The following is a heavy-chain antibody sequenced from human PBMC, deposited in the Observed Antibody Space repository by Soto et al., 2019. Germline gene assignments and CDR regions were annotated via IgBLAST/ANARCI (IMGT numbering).Heavy chain of an antibody. CDR3: AKDYAYWDGARCYPRLDY. D-gene: IGHD2-15*01. CDR2: ISYDGTNK. V-gene: IGHV3-30*18. Sequence: QVQLVESGGGVVQPGRSLRLSCAASGFIFNHYGMPWVRQAPGMVLEWVAVISYDGTNKYYADSVKGRFTISRDNSKNTVHLQMNSLRPDDTAVFYCAKDYAYWDGARCYPRLDYWGQGTLVTVSS. J-gene: IGHJ4*02. CDR1: GFIFNHYG.